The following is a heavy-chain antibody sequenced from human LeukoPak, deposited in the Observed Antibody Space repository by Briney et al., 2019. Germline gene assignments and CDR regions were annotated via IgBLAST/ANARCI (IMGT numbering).Heavy chain of an antibody. Sequence: GGSLRLSCAASGFTFSSYGMHWVRQAPGKGLEWMAVISYDGSNKYYADSVKGRFTISRDNSKNTLYLQMNSLSAEDTAVYYCAKLVGIAAAGDDYWGQGTLVTVSS. D-gene: IGHD6-13*01. CDR1: GFTFSSYG. J-gene: IGHJ4*02. V-gene: IGHV3-30*18. CDR3: AKLVGIAAAGDDY. CDR2: ISYDGSNK.